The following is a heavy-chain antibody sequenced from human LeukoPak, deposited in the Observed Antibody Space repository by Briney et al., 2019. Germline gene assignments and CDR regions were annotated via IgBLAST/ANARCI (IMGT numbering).Heavy chain of an antibody. V-gene: IGHV4-61*02. CDR1: GGSISSGSYY. J-gene: IGHJ2*01. CDR3: ARGGRGVQYYYDSTGHFDL. D-gene: IGHD3-22*01. Sequence: SQTLSLTCTVSGGSISSGSYYWSWIRQPAGKGLEWIGRIYTSGSTNYNPSLKSRVTISVDTSKNQSSLKLSSVTAADTAVYYCARGGRGVQYYYDSTGHFDLWGRGTLVTVSS. CDR2: IYTSGST.